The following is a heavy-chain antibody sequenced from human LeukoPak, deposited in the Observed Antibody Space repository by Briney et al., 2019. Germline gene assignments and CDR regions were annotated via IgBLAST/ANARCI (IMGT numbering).Heavy chain of an antibody. CDR1: GFTFSDYY. D-gene: IGHD6-6*01. V-gene: IGHV3-11*01. J-gene: IGHJ4*02. CDR3: AKAQDYSSSSFDF. Sequence: GGSLRLSCAASGFTFSDYYMSWIRQAPGKGLEWVSYISSSGSTIYYADSVKGRFTISRDNAKNSLYLQMNSLRAEDTAVYYCAKAQDYSSSSFDFWGQGTLVTVSS. CDR2: ISSSGSTI.